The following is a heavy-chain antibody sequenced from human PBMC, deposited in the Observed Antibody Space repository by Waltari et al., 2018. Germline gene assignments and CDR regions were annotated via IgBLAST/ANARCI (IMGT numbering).Heavy chain of an antibody. Sequence: QLQLQESGPGLVKPSETLSLTCTVSGGSISSSSYYWGWIRQPPGKGLEWIGSIYYSGSTYYNPSLKSRVTISVDTSKNQFSLKLSSVTAADTAVYYCAEQAMIVVVKDYWGQGTLVTVSS. CDR2: IYYSGST. J-gene: IGHJ4*02. D-gene: IGHD3-22*01. CDR1: GGSISSSSYY. CDR3: AEQAMIVVVKDY. V-gene: IGHV4-39*07.